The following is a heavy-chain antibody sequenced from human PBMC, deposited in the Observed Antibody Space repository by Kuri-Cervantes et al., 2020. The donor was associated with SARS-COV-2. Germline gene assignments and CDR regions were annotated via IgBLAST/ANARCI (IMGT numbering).Heavy chain of an antibody. J-gene: IGHJ2*01. CDR1: GGSISSHY. CDR3: ARDRLQPTWGSSFCYFDL. V-gene: IGHV4-59*11. Sequence: SETLSLTCTVSGGSISSHYWSWIRQPPGKGLEWIGYIYYSGSTNYNPSLKSRVTISVDTSKNQFSLKLSSVTAADTAVYYCARDRLQPTWGSSFCYFDLWGRGTLVTVSS. CDR2: IYYSGST. D-gene: IGHD7-27*01.